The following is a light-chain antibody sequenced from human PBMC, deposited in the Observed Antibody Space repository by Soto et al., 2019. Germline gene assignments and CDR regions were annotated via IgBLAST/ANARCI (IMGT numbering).Light chain of an antibody. Sequence: DIQMTQSPSTLSASVGDRVTITCRASQSISSWLAWYQQKPGTAPKLLIYKASTLQTGVQSRFSGSGSGTEFTLTISSLQPDDFATYYCQQYNDNWTFGQGTKVEIK. CDR1: QSISSW. J-gene: IGKJ1*01. CDR3: QQYNDNWT. CDR2: KAS. V-gene: IGKV1-5*03.